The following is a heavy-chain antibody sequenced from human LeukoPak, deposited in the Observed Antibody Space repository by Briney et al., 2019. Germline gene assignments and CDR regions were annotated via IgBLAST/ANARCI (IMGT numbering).Heavy chain of an antibody. CDR3: ARAGGSYSLDY. J-gene: IGHJ4*02. D-gene: IGHD1-26*01. V-gene: IGHV1-46*01. CDR1: GGTFRSYA. CDR2: IYPSGGGT. Sequence: ASVKVSCKASGGTFRSYAINWVRQAPGQGLEWMGIIYPSGGGTSYAQKFQGRVTMTRDTSTSTVYMELSSLRSEDTAVYYCARAGGSYSLDYWGQGTLVTVSS.